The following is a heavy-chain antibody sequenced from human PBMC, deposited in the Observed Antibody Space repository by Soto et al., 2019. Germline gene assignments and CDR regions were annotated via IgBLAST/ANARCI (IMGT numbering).Heavy chain of an antibody. CDR3: AKFYGSGSSFDY. CDR1: GFTFSSYG. V-gene: IGHV3-30*18. J-gene: IGHJ4*02. CDR2: ISYDGSNK. D-gene: IGHD3-10*01. Sequence: PGGSLRLSCAASGFTFSSYGMRWVRQAPGKGLEWVAVISYDGSNKYYADSVKGRFTISRDNSKNTLYLQMDSLRAEDTAVYYCAKFYGSGSSFDYWGQGTLVTVSS.